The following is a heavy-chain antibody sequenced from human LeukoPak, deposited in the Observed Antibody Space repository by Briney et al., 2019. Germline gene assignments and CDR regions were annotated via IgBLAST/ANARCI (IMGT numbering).Heavy chain of an antibody. D-gene: IGHD3-3*01. V-gene: IGHV3-21*01. J-gene: IGHJ4*02. Sequence: GGSLRLSCAASGFTFSSYSMNWVRQAPGKGLEWVSSISSSSTYIYYADSVKGRFTISRDNAKNSLYLQINSLRAEDTAVYYCARMYDFWSGYYSDFWGQGTLVTVSS. CDR3: ARMYDFWSGYYSDF. CDR1: GFTFSSYS. CDR2: ISSSSTYI.